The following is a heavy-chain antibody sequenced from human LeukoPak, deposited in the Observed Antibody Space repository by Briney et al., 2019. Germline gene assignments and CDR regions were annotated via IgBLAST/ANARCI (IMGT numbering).Heavy chain of an antibody. CDR3: ARVQAAHDAFDI. V-gene: IGHV3-30*04. CDR2: ISYDGSNK. Sequence: AGSLRLSCAASGFTFSSYAMHWVRQAPGKGLEWVAVISYDGSNKYYADSVKGRFTISRDNSKNTLYLQMNSLRAEDTAVYYCARVQAAHDAFDIWSQGTMVTVSS. J-gene: IGHJ3*02. CDR1: GFTFSSYA.